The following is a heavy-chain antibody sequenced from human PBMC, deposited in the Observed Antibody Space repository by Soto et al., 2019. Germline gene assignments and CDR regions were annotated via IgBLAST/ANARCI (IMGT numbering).Heavy chain of an antibody. V-gene: IGHV3-11*06. CDR2: ISSDSIYT. CDR3: ARDSTGSGLDYGMDV. D-gene: IGHD3-10*01. Sequence: QVQLVESGGGLVKPGGSLRLSCAASGFTFNDHYMTWIRQAPGKGLEWVSFISSDSIYTNSADSVKGRFTISRDNPKNLLYLQMSSLRVEDTAVYYCARDSTGSGLDYGMDVWGQGTTVAVSS. CDR1: GFTFNDHY. J-gene: IGHJ6*02.